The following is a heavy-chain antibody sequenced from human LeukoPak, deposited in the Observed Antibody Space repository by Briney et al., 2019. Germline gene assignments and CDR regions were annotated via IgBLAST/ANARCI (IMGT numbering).Heavy chain of an antibody. D-gene: IGHD6-19*01. CDR2: NYYSGST. Sequence: PSETLSLTCTVSGGSISSYYWSWIRQPPGKGLEWIGYNYYSGSTNYNPSLKSRVTISVDTSKNQFSLKLSSVTAADTAVYYCARAAYSSGWYGPPRDWFDPWGQGTLVTVSS. V-gene: IGHV4-59*01. J-gene: IGHJ5*02. CDR1: GGSISSYY. CDR3: ARAAYSSGWYGPPRDWFDP.